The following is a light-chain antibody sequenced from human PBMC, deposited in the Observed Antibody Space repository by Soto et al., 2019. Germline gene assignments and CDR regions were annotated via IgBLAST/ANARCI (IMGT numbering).Light chain of an antibody. CDR2: GAS. Sequence: EIVLTQSPGTLSLSPGERATLSCRASQSVSSVYLAWYQQKPGQAPRLLIYGASSRATGISDRFSGSGSGTDFTLTISRLEPEDFAMYYCQQYASSTWTFGQGTKVEIK. J-gene: IGKJ1*01. CDR1: QSVSSVY. CDR3: QQYASSTWT. V-gene: IGKV3-20*01.